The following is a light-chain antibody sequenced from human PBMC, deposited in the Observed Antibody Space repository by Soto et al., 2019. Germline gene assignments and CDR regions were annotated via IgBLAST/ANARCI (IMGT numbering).Light chain of an antibody. CDR1: QSLTSNF. J-gene: IGKJ1*01. CDR2: GAS. CDR3: QQYGGSPPST. Sequence: EIVLTQSPGTLSLSPGERGTLSCRASQSLTSNFLAWYQQRPGQAPRLLIYGASTRPTDIPDRFSGNGSWTDFTLTTNGLDPDDFAVYYCQQYGGSPPSTFGQGTKVEV. V-gene: IGKV3-20*01.